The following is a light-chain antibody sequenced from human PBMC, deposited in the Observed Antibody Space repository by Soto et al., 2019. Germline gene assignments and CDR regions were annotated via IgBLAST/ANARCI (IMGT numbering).Light chain of an antibody. CDR1: QTISSSY. CDR2: GAS. CDR3: QQYNNWPRT. V-gene: IGKV3-20*01. Sequence: EIVLTQSPGTLCLSPGERATLSCRASQTISSSYLAWYQHKPGQAPRLLIYGASSRATGIPDRFSGSGSGTEFTLTISSLQSEDFAVYYCQQYNNWPRTFGQGTKVDIK. J-gene: IGKJ1*01.